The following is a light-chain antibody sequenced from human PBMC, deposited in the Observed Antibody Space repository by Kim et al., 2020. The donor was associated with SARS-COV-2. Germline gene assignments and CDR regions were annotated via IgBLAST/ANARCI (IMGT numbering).Light chain of an antibody. Sequence: SPGETATLSCRASQSISNNLAWYQQKPGQAPRLLIYDASTRATGISARFSGSGSGTEFTLTISSLQSEDFAVFHCQQYNSWTSLSFGGGTKVDIK. CDR1: QSISNN. J-gene: IGKJ4*01. CDR2: DAS. V-gene: IGKV3-15*01. CDR3: QQYNSWTSLS.